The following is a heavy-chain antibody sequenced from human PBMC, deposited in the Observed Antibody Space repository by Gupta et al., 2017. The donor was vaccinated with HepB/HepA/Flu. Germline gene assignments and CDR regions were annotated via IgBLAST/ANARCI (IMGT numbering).Heavy chain of an antibody. J-gene: IGHJ6*02. Sequence: QVQLVESGGGVVQPGRSLRLSCAASGFTFSSYGMHWVRQAPGKGLEWVAVISYDGSNKYYADSVKGRFTISRDNSKNTLYLQMNSLRAEDTAVYYCAKASHYYDSSGYPALNYYGMDVWGQGTTVTVSS. CDR1: GFTFSSYG. D-gene: IGHD3-22*01. CDR3: AKASHYYDSSGYPALNYYGMDV. V-gene: IGHV3-30*18. CDR2: ISYDGSNK.